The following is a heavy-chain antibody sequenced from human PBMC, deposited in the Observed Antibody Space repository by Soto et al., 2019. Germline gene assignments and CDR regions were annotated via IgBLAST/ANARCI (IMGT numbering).Heavy chain of an antibody. CDR1: GYTFTNHS. CDR2: INPSDSHN. J-gene: IGHJ4*02. Sequence: PGESLKISCQGSGYTFTNHSITWVRQMPWKGLEWMGRINPSDSHNNYSPSLEGHVTMSVEKSISTAYLQWSGLKASDTAMYYCARNASYYVSSGYFGTYWGQGTLITFSS. V-gene: IGHV5-10-1*01. CDR3: ARNASYYVSSGYFGTY. D-gene: IGHD3-22*01.